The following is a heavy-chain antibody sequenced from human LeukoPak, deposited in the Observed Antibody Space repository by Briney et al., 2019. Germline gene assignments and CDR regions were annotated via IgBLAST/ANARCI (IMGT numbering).Heavy chain of an antibody. Sequence: GGSLRLSCAASGFTFSSYWMSWVRQAPGKGLEWVANIKQDGSEKYYVDSVKGQFTISRGNAKNSLYLQMNSLRAEDTAVYYCARADTAMVPFDYWGQGTLVTVSS. V-gene: IGHV3-7*03. CDR3: ARADTAMVPFDY. CDR1: GFTFSSYW. CDR2: IKQDGSEK. J-gene: IGHJ4*02. D-gene: IGHD5-18*01.